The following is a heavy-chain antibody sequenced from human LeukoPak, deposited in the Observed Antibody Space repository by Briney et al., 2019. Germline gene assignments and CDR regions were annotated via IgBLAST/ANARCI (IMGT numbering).Heavy chain of an antibody. Sequence: GSLRLSRAVSGFTVSGNYMSWVRQAPGKGLEWIGEINHSGSTNYNPSLKSRVTISVDTSKNQFSLKLSSVTAADTAVYYCARSSRWRLDWYFDLWGRGTLVTVSS. CDR2: INHSGST. D-gene: IGHD4-23*01. V-gene: IGHV4-34*01. CDR3: ARSSRWRLDWYFDL. CDR1: GFTVSGNY. J-gene: IGHJ2*01.